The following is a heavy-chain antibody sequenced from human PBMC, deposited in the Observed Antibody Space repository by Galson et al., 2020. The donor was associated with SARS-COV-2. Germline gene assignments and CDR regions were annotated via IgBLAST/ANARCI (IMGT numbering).Heavy chain of an antibody. Sequence: GGSLRLSCAASGFTFSRYAMNWVRQAPGKGLEWVSALSAGGGSTYYADSVKGRSTISRDTSRNTLYLQMSSLRAEDTAVYYCAKAGTQSTLNWFDTWGQGTLVTVSS. CDR1: GFTFSRYA. CDR2: LSAGGGST. CDR3: AKAGTQSTLNWFDT. V-gene: IGHV3-23*01. D-gene: IGHD3-10*01. J-gene: IGHJ5*02.